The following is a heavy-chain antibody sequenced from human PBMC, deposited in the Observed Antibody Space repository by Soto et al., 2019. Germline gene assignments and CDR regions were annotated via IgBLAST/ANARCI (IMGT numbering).Heavy chain of an antibody. D-gene: IGHD3-3*01. CDR3: AREDFGVVIYYYYMDV. V-gene: IGHV3-48*01. Sequence: EVQLVESGGGLVQPGGSLRLSCAASGFTFSSYNMNWVRQAPGKGLEWISYISSSSGAMIYADSVKGRFTISRDNAKSSLYLHMNSLRAEDTAVYYCAREDFGVVIYYYYMDVWGKGTTVTVSS. CDR1: GFTFSSYN. CDR2: ISSSSGAM. J-gene: IGHJ6*03.